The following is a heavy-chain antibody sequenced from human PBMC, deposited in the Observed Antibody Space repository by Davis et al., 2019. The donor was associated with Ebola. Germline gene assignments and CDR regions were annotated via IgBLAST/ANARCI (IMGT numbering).Heavy chain of an antibody. J-gene: IGHJ3*02. V-gene: IGHV4-39*01. D-gene: IGHD3-3*01. CDR3: ARQRRFLEWSGLFDI. CDR1: GGSISSSSYY. Sequence: PSETLSLTCTVSGGSISSSSYYWGWIRQPPGKGLEWIGSIYYSGSTYYNPSLKSRVTISVDTSKNQFSLKLSSVTAADTAVYYCARQRRFLEWSGLFDIWGQGTMVTVSS. CDR2: IYYSGST.